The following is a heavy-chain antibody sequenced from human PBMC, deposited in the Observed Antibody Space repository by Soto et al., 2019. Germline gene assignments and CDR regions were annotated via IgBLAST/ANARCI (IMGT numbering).Heavy chain of an antibody. J-gene: IGHJ6*02. CDR1: GGSISSGGYS. CDR3: ARVSPNYYDSSAVVLYYYGMDV. D-gene: IGHD3-22*01. Sequence: QLQLQESGSGLVKPSQTLSLTCAVSGGSISSGGYSWSWIRQPPGKGLEWIGYIYHSGSTYYNPSLKSRVTLSVDRSKTQFSLKLSSVTAADTAVYYCARVSPNYYDSSAVVLYYYGMDVWGQGTTVTVSS. CDR2: IYHSGST. V-gene: IGHV4-30-2*01.